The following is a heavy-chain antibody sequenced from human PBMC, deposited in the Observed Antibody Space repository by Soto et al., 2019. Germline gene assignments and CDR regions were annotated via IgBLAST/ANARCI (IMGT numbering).Heavy chain of an antibody. Sequence: PGGSLRLSCETSGFIFSMYWMHWVRQVPGKGPQWVARITDDGSATYYAASVEGRFTISRDNAKNALYLQMTSLSADDTAVYYCPRGPRPTSIGTGAFWGQGTLVAVSS. V-gene: IGHV3-74*01. CDR2: ITDDGSAT. J-gene: IGHJ4*02. CDR1: GFIFSMYW. D-gene: IGHD3-10*01. CDR3: PRGPRPTSIGTGAF.